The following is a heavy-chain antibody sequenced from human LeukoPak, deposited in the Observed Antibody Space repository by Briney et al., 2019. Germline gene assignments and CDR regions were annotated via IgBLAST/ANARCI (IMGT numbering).Heavy chain of an antibody. CDR1: GFTFSSYS. CDR2: IGSSVSTR. V-gene: IGHV3-48*01. D-gene: IGHD3-3*01. Sequence: PGGSLRLSCAASGFTFSSYSMNWVRRAPGKGLEWVSYIGSSVSTRYYAGSVKGRFTISRDNGKHSLYLQMNSLRAEDTAVYYCAREGSDFWSGYSKGYSDYWGRGTLVTVSS. CDR3: AREGSDFWSGYSKGYSDY. J-gene: IGHJ4*02.